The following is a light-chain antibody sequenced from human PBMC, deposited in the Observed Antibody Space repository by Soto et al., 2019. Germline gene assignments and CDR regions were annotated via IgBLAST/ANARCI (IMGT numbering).Light chain of an antibody. CDR1: ETVNSNY. V-gene: IGKV3-20*01. CDR3: QQYGSSPPP. Sequence: ESVWTQSPGTLSLSPGERATLSCRASETVNSNYLAWYQQKPGQGPRLLIYGASSRATGTPDRFSGSGSGTDFTLTINRLEPEDFALYYCQQYGSSPPPFGQGTKVDI. J-gene: IGKJ1*01. CDR2: GAS.